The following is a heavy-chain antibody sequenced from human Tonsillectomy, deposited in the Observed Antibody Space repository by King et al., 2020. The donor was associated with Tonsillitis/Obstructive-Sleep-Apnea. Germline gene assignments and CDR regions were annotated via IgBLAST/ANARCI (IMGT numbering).Heavy chain of an antibody. V-gene: IGHV5-51*01. CDR3: ARQGCNSTSSYSPCNWFDP. J-gene: IGHJ5*02. CDR1: GYSFTSYW. CDR2: IYPGDSDT. D-gene: IGHD2-2*01. Sequence: VQLVESGAEVKKPGESLKISCKGSGYSFTSYWIAWVRQMPGKGLEWMGSIYPGDSDTRYSPSIQGQVTISADKSISTAYLQWSSLKASDTAMYYCARQGCNSTSSYSPCNWFDPWGQGTLVTVSS.